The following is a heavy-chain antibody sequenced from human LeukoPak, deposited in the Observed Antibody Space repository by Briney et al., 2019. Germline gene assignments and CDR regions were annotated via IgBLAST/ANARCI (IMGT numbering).Heavy chain of an antibody. CDR1: GFTFSSYE. J-gene: IGHJ4*02. V-gene: IGHV3-48*03. CDR2: ISSSGSTI. D-gene: IGHD3-10*01. Sequence: GGSLRLSCAASGFTFSSYEMNWVRQAPGKGLERVSYISSSGSTIYYADSEKGRFTISRDNAKNSLYLQMNSLRAEDTAVYYCARAYPELLWFGEQDYYFDYWGRGTLVTVSS. CDR3: ARAYPELLWFGEQDYYFDY.